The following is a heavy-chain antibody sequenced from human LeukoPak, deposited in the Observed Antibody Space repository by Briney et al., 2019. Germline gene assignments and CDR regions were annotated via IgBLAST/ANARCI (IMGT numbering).Heavy chain of an antibody. J-gene: IGHJ3*02. Sequence: QPGGSLRLSCAASGFTFSSYGMHWVRQAPGKGLEWVAVIWYDGSNKYYADSVKGRFTISRDNSKNTLYLQMNSLRAEDTAVYYCARDRSNADAFDIWGQGTMVTVSS. CDR3: ARDRSNADAFDI. CDR1: GFTFSSYG. CDR2: IWYDGSNK. D-gene: IGHD4-11*01. V-gene: IGHV3-33*01.